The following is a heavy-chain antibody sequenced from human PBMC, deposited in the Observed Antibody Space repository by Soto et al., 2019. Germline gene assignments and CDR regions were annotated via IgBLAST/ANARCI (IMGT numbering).Heavy chain of an antibody. J-gene: IGHJ6*02. V-gene: IGHV4-59*01. CDR1: GGSISSYY. D-gene: IGHD2-8*01. CDR3: ARDIMGTNYYYFGMDV. Sequence: SETLSLTCTVSGGSISSYYWSWIRQPPGKGLEWIGYIYYSGSTNYNPSLKSRVTISVDTSKNQFSLKLSSVTAADTAVYYCARDIMGTNYYYFGMDVWGQGTTVTVSS. CDR2: IYYSGST.